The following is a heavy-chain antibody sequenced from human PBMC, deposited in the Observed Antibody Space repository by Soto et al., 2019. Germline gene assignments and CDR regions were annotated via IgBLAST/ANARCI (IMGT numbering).Heavy chain of an antibody. CDR3: ARHYYMDV. CDR2: IYYSGST. Sequence: PSETQCLTCTVAGGSISSYYWSWIRQPPGKGLEWIGYIYYSGSTNYNPSLKSRVTISVDNAKNSLYLQMNSLRAEDTAVYYCARHYYMDVWGKGTTVTSP. CDR1: GGSISSYY. J-gene: IGHJ6*03. V-gene: IGHV4-59*12.